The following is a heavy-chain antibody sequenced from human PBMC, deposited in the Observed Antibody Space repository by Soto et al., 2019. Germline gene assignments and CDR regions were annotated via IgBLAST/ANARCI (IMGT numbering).Heavy chain of an antibody. Sequence: SETLSLTCAVYGGSFSGYYWSWIRQPPGKGLEWIGEINHSGSTNYNPSLKSRVTISVDTSKNQFSLKLSSVTAADTAVYYCARGRYDSSGYYLWRSAFDIWGQGTMVTVSS. J-gene: IGHJ3*02. CDR2: INHSGST. CDR3: ARGRYDSSGYYLWRSAFDI. V-gene: IGHV4-34*01. D-gene: IGHD3-22*01. CDR1: GGSFSGYY.